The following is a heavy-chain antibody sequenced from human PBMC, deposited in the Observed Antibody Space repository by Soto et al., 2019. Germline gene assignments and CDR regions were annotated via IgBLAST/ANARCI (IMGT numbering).Heavy chain of an antibody. J-gene: IGHJ6*02. CDR1: GFTFSSYS. CDR3: ARGKQLGHYYYYGMDV. Sequence: GGSLRLSCAASGFTFSSYSMNWVRQAPGKGLEWVSYISSSSSTIYYADSVKGRFTISRDNAKNSLYLQMNSLRDEDTAVYYCARGKQLGHYYYYGMDVWGQGTTVTVSS. CDR2: ISSSSSTI. V-gene: IGHV3-48*02. D-gene: IGHD6-13*01.